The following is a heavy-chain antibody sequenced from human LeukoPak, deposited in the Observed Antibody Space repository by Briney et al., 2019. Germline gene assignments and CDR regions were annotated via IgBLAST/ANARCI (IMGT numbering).Heavy chain of an antibody. CDR2: ISSSGSTV. Sequence: GGSLRLSCAALGFTFSDYYMSWIRQAPGKGLEWVSYISSSGSTVYYADSVKGRFTISRDNAKNSLYLQMNSLRAEDTAVYYGARGSNTMIVYHAFDIWGQGTMVTVSS. V-gene: IGHV3-11*01. J-gene: IGHJ3*02. CDR3: ARGSNTMIVYHAFDI. CDR1: GFTFSDYY. D-gene: IGHD3-22*01.